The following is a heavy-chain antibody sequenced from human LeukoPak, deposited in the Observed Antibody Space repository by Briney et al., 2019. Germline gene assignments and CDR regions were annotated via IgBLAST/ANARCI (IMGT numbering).Heavy chain of an antibody. CDR3: AKEMATIWVHAFDI. Sequence: GGSLRLSCAASGFTFSSYGMHWVRQAPVKGLEWVAVISYDGSNKYYADSVKGRFTISRDNSKNTLYLQMNSLRAEDTAVYYSAKEMATIWVHAFDIWGQGTMVTVSS. CDR2: ISYDGSNK. CDR1: GFTFSSYG. V-gene: IGHV3-30*18. J-gene: IGHJ3*02. D-gene: IGHD5-24*01.